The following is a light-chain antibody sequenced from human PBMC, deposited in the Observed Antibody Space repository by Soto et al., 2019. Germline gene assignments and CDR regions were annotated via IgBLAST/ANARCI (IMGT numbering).Light chain of an antibody. V-gene: IGKV3-20*01. CDR3: QQYGSSPRT. J-gene: IGKJ1*01. Sequence: EIVLTQSPGTLSLSPGERATLSCRASQSVSYSYLAWYQQKPGQAPRLLIYVASSRATGIPDRFSGSGSGTDFTLTISRLEPEDFAVYYCQQYGSSPRTFGQGTKVEIK. CDR2: VAS. CDR1: QSVSYSY.